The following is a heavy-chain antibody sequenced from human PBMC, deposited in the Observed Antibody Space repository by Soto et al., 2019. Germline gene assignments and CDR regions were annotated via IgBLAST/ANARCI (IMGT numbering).Heavy chain of an antibody. D-gene: IGHD3-10*01. Sequence: QVHLVQSGAEVKTPGASVRVSCKTSGYTFRNYAIHWVRQAPGQRLEWLGDINVDNGNTEYSQNFRDRVTITRDTYARTAYMEVSSLTTRDTAVYYGARGDGRGSWRFDYWGQGTLVTVTS. V-gene: IGHV1-3*01. CDR3: ARGDGRGSWRFDY. CDR2: INVDNGNT. CDR1: GYTFRNYA. J-gene: IGHJ4*02.